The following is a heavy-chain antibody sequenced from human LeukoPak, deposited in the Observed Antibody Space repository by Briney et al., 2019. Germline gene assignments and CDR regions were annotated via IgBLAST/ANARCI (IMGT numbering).Heavy chain of an antibody. CDR1: GFTFSSYA. V-gene: IGHV3-23*01. CDR2: ICGSGGST. CDR3: AKGGSASCYTRFDY. J-gene: IGHJ4*02. Sequence: PGGSLRLSCAASGFTFSSYAMNWVRQAPGKGLEWVSAICGSGGSTYYADSVKGRFTISRDNSKNTLYLRMNSLRAEDTAVYYCAKGGSASCYTRFDYWGQGTLVTVSS. D-gene: IGHD2-2*02.